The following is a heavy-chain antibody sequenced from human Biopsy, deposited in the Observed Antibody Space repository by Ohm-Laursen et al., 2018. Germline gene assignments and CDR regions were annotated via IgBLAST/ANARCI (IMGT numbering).Heavy chain of an antibody. CDR3: AKGGYCTTTSCYMDVDY. Sequence: GSLRLSCTASGFSFDNYAMNWVRQAPGKGLEWVSTISGSGGSTYYADSVKGRFTISRDASKNTLYLLMNSLRAEDTAMYYCAKGGYCTTTSCYMDVDYWSQGTLVTVSS. CDR2: ISGSGGST. V-gene: IGHV3-23*01. D-gene: IGHD2-2*02. J-gene: IGHJ4*02. CDR1: GFSFDNYA.